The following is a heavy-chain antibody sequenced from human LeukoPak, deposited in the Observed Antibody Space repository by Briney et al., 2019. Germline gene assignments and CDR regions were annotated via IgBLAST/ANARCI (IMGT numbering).Heavy chain of an antibody. Sequence: GGSLRLSCAVSGFTFDDYDMSWVRQTPGRGLEWVSGINWSGGSTGYEDSVKGRFTVSRDNAKNSLYLHMNSLRAEDTALYYCARGWPQLGYFDYWGQGTLVTVSS. J-gene: IGHJ4*02. CDR1: GFTFDDYD. CDR3: ARGWPQLGYFDY. V-gene: IGHV3-20*04. D-gene: IGHD5-24*01. CDR2: INWSGGST.